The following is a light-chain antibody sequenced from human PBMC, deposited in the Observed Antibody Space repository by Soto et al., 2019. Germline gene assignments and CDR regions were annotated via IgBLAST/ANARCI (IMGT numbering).Light chain of an antibody. CDR1: QSVSSN. CDR3: QQYNSWPPLT. V-gene: IGKV3-15*01. J-gene: IGKJ4*01. Sequence: EIVMTLSPATLSLSPGERATLSCRASQSVSSNLAWYQQKPGQAPRLLIYGASTRATGIPARFSGSGSGTEFTLLISSRQSEDFAVYYCQQYNSWPPLTFGGGTKVEIK. CDR2: GAS.